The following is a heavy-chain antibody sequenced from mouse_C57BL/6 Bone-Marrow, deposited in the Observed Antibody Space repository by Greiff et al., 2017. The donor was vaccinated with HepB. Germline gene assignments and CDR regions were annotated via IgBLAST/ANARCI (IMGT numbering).Heavy chain of an antibody. V-gene: IGHV3-6*01. Sequence: VQLQQSGPGLVKPSQSLSLTCSVTGYSITSGYYWNWIRQFPGNKLEWMGYISYDGSNNSNPSLKNRISITRDTSKNQFFLKLNSVTTEDTATYYCARAPYLLLRPWYFDVWGTGTTVTVSS. J-gene: IGHJ1*03. D-gene: IGHD1-1*01. CDR3: ARAPYLLLRPWYFDV. CDR2: ISYDGSN. CDR1: GYSITSGYY.